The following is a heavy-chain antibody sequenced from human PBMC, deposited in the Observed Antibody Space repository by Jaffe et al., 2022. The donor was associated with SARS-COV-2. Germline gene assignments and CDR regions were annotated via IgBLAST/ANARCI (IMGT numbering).Heavy chain of an antibody. D-gene: IGHD3-9*01. CDR1: GLTFSSYG. CDR3: ANQKTYYDPLSGYYKGRPYYYMDV. Sequence: EAQLVESGGGLVQPGGSLRLSCVASGLTFSSYGMRWVRQAPGKGLEWVSGISGSGNSTDYADSVKGRFTISRDNSKNTLYLQMNGLRVEDTATYYCANQKTYYDPLSGYYKGRPYYYMDVWGKGTTVTVSS. CDR2: ISGSGNST. J-gene: IGHJ6*03. V-gene: IGHV3-23*04.